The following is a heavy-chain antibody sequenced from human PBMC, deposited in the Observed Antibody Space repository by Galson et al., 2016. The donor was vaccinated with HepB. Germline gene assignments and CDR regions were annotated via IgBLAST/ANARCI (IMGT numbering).Heavy chain of an antibody. Sequence: SLRLSCAASGLNVTTNYMAWVRQAPGKGLKWVSVIYTDHNTYFAASVKGRFTISRDSSKNTVHLHMGSLKGEDTAVYYCARSAMTRGAPLGYFDYWGQGILVTVSS. J-gene: IGHJ4*02. CDR1: GLNVTTNY. CDR2: IYTDHNT. CDR3: ARSAMTRGAPLGYFDY. D-gene: IGHD3-10*01. V-gene: IGHV3-53*01.